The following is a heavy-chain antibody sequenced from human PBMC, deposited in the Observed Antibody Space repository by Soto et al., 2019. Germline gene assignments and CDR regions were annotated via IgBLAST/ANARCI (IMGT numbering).Heavy chain of an antibody. CDR2: INPNSGGT. Sequence: ASVKVSCKASGYTFTSYGISWVRQAPGQGLEWMGWINPNSGGTNYAQKFQGWVTMTRDTSISTAYMELSRLRSDDTAVYYCAREQIAAAGSFDYWGQGTLVTVSS. CDR1: GYTFTSYG. V-gene: IGHV1-2*04. D-gene: IGHD6-13*01. J-gene: IGHJ4*02. CDR3: AREQIAAAGSFDY.